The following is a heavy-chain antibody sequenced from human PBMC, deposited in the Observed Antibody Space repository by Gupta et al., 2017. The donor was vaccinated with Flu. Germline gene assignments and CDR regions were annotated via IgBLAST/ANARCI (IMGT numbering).Heavy chain of an antibody. J-gene: IGHJ4*02. D-gene: IGHD6-19*01. CDR2: IKSKTDGGTT. CDR3: TQYSGWFFHY. Sequence: TFRNGWRSWVGQAPGKGLEGVGHIKSKTDGGTTDYAAPVKGRFTISRDDSKNTVYLQMNSLKTEDTAVYYCTQYSGWFFHYWGQGTLVTVSS. V-gene: IGHV3-15*01. CDR1: TFRNGW.